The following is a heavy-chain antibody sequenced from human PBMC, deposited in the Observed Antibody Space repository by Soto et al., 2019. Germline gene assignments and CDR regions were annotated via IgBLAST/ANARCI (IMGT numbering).Heavy chain of an antibody. J-gene: IGHJ4*02. CDR1: GFTFSSYA. Sequence: GGSLRLSCAASGFTFSSYAMHWVRQAPGKGLEWVAFIWYDGSNKYYADSMKGRFTISRDNSKNTLYLQMNSLRAEDTAVYYCASNDYGGYWGQGTLVTVSS. CDR2: IWYDGSNK. D-gene: IGHD4-17*01. CDR3: ASNDYGGY. V-gene: IGHV3-33*01.